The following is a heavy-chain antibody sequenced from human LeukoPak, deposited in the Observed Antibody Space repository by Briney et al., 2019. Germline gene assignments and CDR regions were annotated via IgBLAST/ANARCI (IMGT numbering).Heavy chain of an antibody. CDR1: GFTFSSYG. Sequence: PGRSLGLSCAASGFTFSSYGMHWVRQAPGKGLEWVAVIWYDGSNKYYADSVKGRFTISRDNSKNTLYLQMNSLRAEDTAVYYCARDHYKGYDSSGYSPHYWGQGTLVTVSS. CDR2: IWYDGSNK. J-gene: IGHJ4*02. V-gene: IGHV3-33*01. D-gene: IGHD3-22*01. CDR3: ARDHYKGYDSSGYSPHY.